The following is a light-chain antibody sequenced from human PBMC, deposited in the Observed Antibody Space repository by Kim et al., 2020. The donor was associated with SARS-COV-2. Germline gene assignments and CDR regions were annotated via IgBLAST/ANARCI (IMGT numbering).Light chain of an antibody. V-gene: IGKV3-15*01. J-gene: IGKJ1*01. CDR1: LSVRRN. Sequence: SSGERATRSCRASLSVRRNVSWYHSKPGQAPRLLIYGASTRATDTPARFSGSGSGTDFTLTIDTLRPEDVAVYYCQQYTNWPPWTFGLGTKVDIK. CDR2: GAS. CDR3: QQYTNWPPWT.